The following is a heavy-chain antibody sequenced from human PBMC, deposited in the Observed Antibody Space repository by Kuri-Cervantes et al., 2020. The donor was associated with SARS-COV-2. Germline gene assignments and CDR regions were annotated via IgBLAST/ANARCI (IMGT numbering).Heavy chain of an antibody. CDR2: ISSSSSTI. V-gene: IGHV3-48*01. D-gene: IGHD3-22*01. J-gene: IGHJ3*02. CDR1: GFTFSSYS. CDR3: ATETYYYDSSGYYYGPHDAFDI. Sequence: GESLKISCAASGFTFSSYSMNWVRQAPGKGLEWVSYISSSSSTIYYADSVKGRFTISRDNSKNTLYLQMNSLRAEDTAVYYCATETYYYDSSGYYYGPHDAFDIWGQGTMVTVSS.